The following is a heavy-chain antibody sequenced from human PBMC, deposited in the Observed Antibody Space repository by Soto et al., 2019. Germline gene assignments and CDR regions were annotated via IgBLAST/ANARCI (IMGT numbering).Heavy chain of an antibody. V-gene: IGHV3-23*01. Sequence: DVHLLESGGGLVQPGGSLRLSCAASGFMFSAYAMHWVRQAPGQGLEWVSSMSGTSADTYYADSVKGRFTVSRDSSKDAPYLQLNWLRAEGKGLSFCAREDCGGPFDYWGQGTVVIVSS. CDR1: GFMFSAYA. CDR2: MSGTSADT. CDR3: AREDCGGPFDY. D-gene: IGHD2-21*01. J-gene: IGHJ4*02.